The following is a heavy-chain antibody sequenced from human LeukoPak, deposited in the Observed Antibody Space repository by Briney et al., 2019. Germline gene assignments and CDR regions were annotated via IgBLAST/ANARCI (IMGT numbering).Heavy chain of an antibody. CDR3: ARGTTGY. CDR2: ISYDGSNK. Sequence: GGSLRLSCAASGFTFSSYAMHWVRQAPGKGLEWVAVISYDGSNKYYADSVKGRFTISRDSSKNTLYLQMNSLRAEDTAVYYCARGTTGYWGPGTLVTVSS. V-gene: IGHV3-30-3*01. CDR1: GFTFSSYA. J-gene: IGHJ4*02. D-gene: IGHD1-1*01.